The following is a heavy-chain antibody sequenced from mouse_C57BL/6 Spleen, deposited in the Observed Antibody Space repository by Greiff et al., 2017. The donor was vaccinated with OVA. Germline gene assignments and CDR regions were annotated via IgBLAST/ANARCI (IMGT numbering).Heavy chain of an antibody. Sequence: QVQLQQPGAELVRPGSSVKLSCKASGYTFTSYWMHWVKQRPIQGLEWIGNIDPSDSETHYNQKFKDKATLTVDKSSSTAYMQLSSLTSEGSAVYDCERGVCYYGGSGYFDVWGTGTTVTVAS. V-gene: IGHV1-52*01. CDR1: GYTFTSYW. J-gene: IGHJ1*03. CDR2: IDPSDSET. CDR3: ERGVCYYGGSGYFDV. D-gene: IGHD1-1*01.